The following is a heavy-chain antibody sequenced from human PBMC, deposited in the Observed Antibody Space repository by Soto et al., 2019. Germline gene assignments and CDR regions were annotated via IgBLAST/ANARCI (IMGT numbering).Heavy chain of an antibody. CDR1: GLNFDDFA. Sequence: EVQLVESGGRLVQPGRSLRLSCVGTGLNFDDFAMHWVRQAPGKGLEWGSRITWNSRVLAYADSVKGRVTISRDNARNSLYLQKDSLRDEDTALYYCAKGRYDFWSPYYFDSWGQGTLVTVSS. CDR3: AKGRYDFWSPYYFDS. J-gene: IGHJ4*02. D-gene: IGHD3-3*01. CDR2: ITWNSRVL. V-gene: IGHV3-9*01.